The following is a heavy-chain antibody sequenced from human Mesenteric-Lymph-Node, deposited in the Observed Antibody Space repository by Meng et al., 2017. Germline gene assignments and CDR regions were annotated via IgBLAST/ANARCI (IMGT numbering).Heavy chain of an antibody. V-gene: IGHV3-43D*04. CDR3: ARDGGYRLGYYYYYAMDV. D-gene: IGHD2-2*01. J-gene: IGHJ6*02. Sequence: GESLKISCAASGFTFSSYAMHWVRQAPGKGLEWVSLISWDGGSTYYADSVKGRFTISRDNAKNSLYLQMNSLRAEDTAVYYCARDGGYRLGYYYYYAMDVWGQGTTVTVSS. CDR1: GFTFSSYA. CDR2: ISWDGGST.